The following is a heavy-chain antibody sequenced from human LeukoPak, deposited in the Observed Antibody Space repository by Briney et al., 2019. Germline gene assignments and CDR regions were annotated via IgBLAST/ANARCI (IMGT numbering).Heavy chain of an antibody. J-gene: IGHJ5*02. V-gene: IGHV4-4*07. CDR2: ISGSGSI. D-gene: IGHD3-10*01. Sequence: PSETLSLTCTVSGGSINSYWSWIRQPAGKGLEWIGRISGSGSITYNPALQSRLSISIDTSKNQFSLKLMSVTAADTAVYYCARDSGTTGEVKFDPWGQGTLVTVSS. CDR3: ARDSGTTGEVKFDP. CDR1: GGSINSY.